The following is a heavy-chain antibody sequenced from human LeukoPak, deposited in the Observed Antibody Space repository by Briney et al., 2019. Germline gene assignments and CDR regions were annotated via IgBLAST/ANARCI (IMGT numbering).Heavy chain of an antibody. CDR2: MNPNSGNT. J-gene: IGHJ4*02. D-gene: IGHD5-24*01. V-gene: IGHV1-8*01. CDR1: GYTFTSYD. Sequence: ASVKVSCKASGYTFTSYDINWVRHATGQGLELMGWMNPNSGNTGYAQKFQGRVTMTRNTSISTACMELSSLRSEDTAVYYCARAPRWFQSSGEIDYWGQGTLVTVSS. CDR3: ARAPRWFQSSGEIDY.